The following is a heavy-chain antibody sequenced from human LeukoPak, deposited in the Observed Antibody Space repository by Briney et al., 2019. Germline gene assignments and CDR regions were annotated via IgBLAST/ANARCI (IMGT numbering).Heavy chain of an antibody. V-gene: IGHV1-2*02. CDR3: ARVAHNYDLLTGYYPYLDYFDF. CDR1: GYTFSGYY. CDR2: INPNSGGT. J-gene: IGHJ4*02. Sequence: ASVKVSCKASGYTFSGYYMHWVRQAPGQGLEWMGWINPNSGGTYYAQKFQGRVTMTRDTSISTAYLELSRLRSDDTAVFYCARVAHNYDLLTGYYPYLDYFDFWGQGTLVTVSS. D-gene: IGHD3-9*01.